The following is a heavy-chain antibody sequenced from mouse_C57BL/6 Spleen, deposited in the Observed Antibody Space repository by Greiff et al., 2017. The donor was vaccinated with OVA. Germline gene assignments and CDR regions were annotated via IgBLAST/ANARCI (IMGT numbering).Heavy chain of an antibody. D-gene: IGHD2-5*01. CDR1: GYAFSSSW. CDR3: ASSYYSNYVAWFAY. V-gene: IGHV1-82*01. CDR2: IYPGDGDT. Sequence: VQLQQSGPELVKPGASVKISCKASGYAFSSSWMNWVKQRPGKGLEWIGRIYPGDGDTNYNGKFKGKATLTADKSSSTAYMQLSSLTSEDSAVYFCASSYYSNYVAWFAYWGQGTLVTVSA. J-gene: IGHJ3*01.